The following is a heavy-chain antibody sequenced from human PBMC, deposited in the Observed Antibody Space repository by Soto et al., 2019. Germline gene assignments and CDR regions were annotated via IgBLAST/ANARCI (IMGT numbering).Heavy chain of an antibody. CDR3: AKEVKGPYYFDY. CDR2: ISGSGGST. J-gene: IGHJ4*02. V-gene: IGHV3-23*01. Sequence: GGSLRLSCAASGFTFSSYAMSWVRQAPGKGLEWVSAISGSGGSTYYADSVKGRFTISRENSKNTLYLQMNSLRAEYTAVYYCAKEVKGPYYFDYWGQGTLVTVSS. CDR1: GFTFSSYA.